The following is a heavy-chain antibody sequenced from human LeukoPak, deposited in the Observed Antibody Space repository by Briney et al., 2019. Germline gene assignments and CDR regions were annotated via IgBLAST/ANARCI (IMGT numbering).Heavy chain of an antibody. CDR3: AKDRLRWD. V-gene: IGHV3-30*02. J-gene: IGHJ1*01. Sequence: GGSLRLSCAASGFNFNYYGMHWVRQAPGKGLEWVAFIRYDGSNKYYADSVKGRFTISRDNSKNTLYLQMNSLRAEDTAVYYCAKDRLRWDWGQGTLVTVSS. D-gene: IGHD4-23*01. CDR2: IRYDGSNK. CDR1: GFNFNYYG.